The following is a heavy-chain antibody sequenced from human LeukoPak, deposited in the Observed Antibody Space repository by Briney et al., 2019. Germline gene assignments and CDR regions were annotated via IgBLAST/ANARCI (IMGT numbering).Heavy chain of an antibody. Sequence: GGSLRLSCVASGFTLGDYNMNWVRQAPGKGLEWVSAITRSSTYMNYADSLKGRFTISRDNAKNSMYLQMNSLTAEDTAVYFCARDAALLPGKYYYYMDVWGKGTTVIVSS. CDR2: ITRSSTYM. V-gene: IGHV3-21*01. CDR1: GFTLGDYN. CDR3: ARDAALLPGKYYYYMDV. D-gene: IGHD6-25*01. J-gene: IGHJ6*03.